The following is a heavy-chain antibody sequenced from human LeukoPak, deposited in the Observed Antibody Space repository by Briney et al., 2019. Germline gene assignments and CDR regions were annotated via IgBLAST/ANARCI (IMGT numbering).Heavy chain of an antibody. CDR2: INAGSGNT. CDR1: GYTFTTYA. V-gene: IGHV1-3*01. D-gene: IGHD6-19*01. J-gene: IGHJ4*02. Sequence: ASVKVSCKASGYTFTTYAMHWVRQAPGQRLEWMGWINAGSGNTKYSQRFQGRVTISRDTSATTAYMELSGLRSEDTAVYYCARGASSDWPFDYWGQGTLVTVSS. CDR3: ARGASSDWPFDY.